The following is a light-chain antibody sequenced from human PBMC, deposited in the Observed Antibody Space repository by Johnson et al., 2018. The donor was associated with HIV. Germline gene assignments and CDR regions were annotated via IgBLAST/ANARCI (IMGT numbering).Light chain of an antibody. CDR1: SCDIGNNY. CDR2: DNN. J-gene: IGLJ1*01. Sequence: AVLTQPPSVSAAPGQKVTISCSGNSCDIGNNYVSCHQQFPGTVPKLLIYDNNKRPSGIPDRFSGSKSGTSATLGITGLQTGDEADYYCGTWDSSLSGVFGTGTKVTVL. CDR3: GTWDSSLSGV. V-gene: IGLV1-51*01.